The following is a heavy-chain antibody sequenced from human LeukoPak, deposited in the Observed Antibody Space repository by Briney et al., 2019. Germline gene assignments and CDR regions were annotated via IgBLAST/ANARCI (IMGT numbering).Heavy chain of an antibody. Sequence: PGGSLRLSCAASGFTFSSYAMSWVRQAPGKGLEWVSAISGSGGSTYHADSVKGRFTISRDNSKNTLYLQMNSLRAEDTAVYYCANQFSQYSSSWYESYYFDYWGQGTLVTVSS. CDR3: ANQFSQYSSSWYESYYFDY. CDR2: ISGSGGST. CDR1: GFTFSSYA. J-gene: IGHJ4*02. D-gene: IGHD6-13*01. V-gene: IGHV3-23*01.